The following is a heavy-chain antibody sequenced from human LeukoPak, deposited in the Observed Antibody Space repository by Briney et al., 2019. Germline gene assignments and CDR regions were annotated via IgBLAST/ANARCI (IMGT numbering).Heavy chain of an antibody. D-gene: IGHD3-22*01. J-gene: IGHJ3*02. CDR1: GFTFSSYA. CDR2: ISSSGSTI. CDR3: ARGRYYYDSSANDAFDI. V-gene: IGHV3-11*01. Sequence: PGGSLRLSCAASGFTFSSYAMSWIRQAPGKGLEWVSYISSSGSTIYYADSVKGRFTISRDNAKNSLYLQMNSLRAEDTAVYYCARGRYYYDSSANDAFDIWGQGTMVTVSS.